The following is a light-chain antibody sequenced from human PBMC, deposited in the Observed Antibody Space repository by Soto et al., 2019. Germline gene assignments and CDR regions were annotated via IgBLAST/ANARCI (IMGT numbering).Light chain of an antibody. CDR1: SGHSNYA. CDR3: QTWGTGPWV. Sequence: QLVLTQSPSASASLGASVKLTCTLSSGHSNYAIAWHQQHPEKGPRYLMKLDSDGSHSKGDGIPDRFSGSSSGAERYLTISSLQSEDEADYYCQTWGTGPWVFGGGTKVTVL. CDR2: LDSDGSH. J-gene: IGLJ3*02. V-gene: IGLV4-69*01.